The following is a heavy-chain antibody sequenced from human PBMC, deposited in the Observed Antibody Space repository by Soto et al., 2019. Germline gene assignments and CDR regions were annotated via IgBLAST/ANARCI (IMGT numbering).Heavy chain of an antibody. CDR3: ARDREAVAGSVGYFDY. J-gene: IGHJ4*02. V-gene: IGHV1-69*08. Sequence: QVQLVQSGAEVKKPGSSVKVSCKASGGTFSSYTISWVRQAPGQGLEWMGRIIPILGIANYAQKFQGRVTITAGKHTRXAYMELSSLRSEDTAVYYCARDREAVAGSVGYFDYWGQGTLVTVSS. CDR1: GGTFSSYT. CDR2: IIPILGIA. D-gene: IGHD6-19*01.